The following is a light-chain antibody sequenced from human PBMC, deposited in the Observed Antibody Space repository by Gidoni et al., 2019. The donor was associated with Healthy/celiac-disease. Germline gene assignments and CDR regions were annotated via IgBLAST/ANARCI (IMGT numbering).Light chain of an antibody. CDR3: PQYYSFPYT. CDR1: QRISRH. Sequence: VIWLTQSPSLLAASTGDRVTISCRMSQRISRHLAWYQQKPGTAPELLIFAAYTLQSGVPSRFSGRGSGTDFTLTISCLQSEGFATYYCPQYYSFPYTFGQGTKLEIK. CDR2: AAY. J-gene: IGKJ2*01. V-gene: IGKV1D-8*03.